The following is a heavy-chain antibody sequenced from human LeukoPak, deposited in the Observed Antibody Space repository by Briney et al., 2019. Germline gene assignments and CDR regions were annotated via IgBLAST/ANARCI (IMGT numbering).Heavy chain of an antibody. J-gene: IGHJ1*01. Sequence: GSRRLSCAASGFTFSSYSMNWVRQAPGKGLEWIGSIYYSGSTYYNPSLKSRVTISVDTSKNQFSLKLSSVTAADTAVYYCARGSYGQGSAEYFKHWGPGTLVTVSS. CDR2: IYYSGST. D-gene: IGHD4-17*01. V-gene: IGHV4-39*07. CDR3: ARGSYGQGSAEYFKH. CDR1: GFTFSSYS.